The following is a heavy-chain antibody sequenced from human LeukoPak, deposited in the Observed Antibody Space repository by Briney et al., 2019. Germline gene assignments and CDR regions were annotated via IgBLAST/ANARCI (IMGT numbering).Heavy chain of an antibody. CDR2: ISYDGSNK. CDR1: GFTFSSYA. J-gene: IGHJ4*02. V-gene: IGHV3-30*04. D-gene: IGHD3-10*01. Sequence: GGSLRLSCAASGFTFSSYAMHWVRQAPGKGLEWVAVISYDGSNKYYADSVKGRFTISRDNSKSTLYLQMNSLRAEDTAVYYCASLWFGELPFDYWGQGTLVTVSS. CDR3: ASLWFGELPFDY.